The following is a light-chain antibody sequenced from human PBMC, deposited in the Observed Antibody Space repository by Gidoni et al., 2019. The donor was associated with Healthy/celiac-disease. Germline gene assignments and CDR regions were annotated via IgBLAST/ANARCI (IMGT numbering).Light chain of an antibody. V-gene: IGKV1D-13*01. CDR1: QGISSA. CDR2: DAS. CDR3: QQFNNYPF. Sequence: IQLTQSPSSLYASVGDRVTITCRASQGISSALAWYQQKPGKAPKLLIYDASSLESGVPSRFSGSGSGTDFTLTISSLQPEDFATYYCQQFNNYPFFGGGTKVEIK. J-gene: IGKJ4*01.